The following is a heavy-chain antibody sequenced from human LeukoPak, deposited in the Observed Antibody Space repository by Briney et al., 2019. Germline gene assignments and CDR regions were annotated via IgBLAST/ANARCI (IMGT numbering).Heavy chain of an antibody. V-gene: IGHV3-7*05. CDR1: GFTFSGSW. CDR3: ARNILFAFDI. J-gene: IGHJ3*02. Sequence: GGSLRLSCAASGFTFSGSWMSWVRQAPGKGLEWVANINQDGSEKYYVDSVKGRFAISRDNSKNTLYLQVNSLRAEDTAMYYCARNILFAFDIWGQGTMVTVSS. CDR2: INQDGSEK.